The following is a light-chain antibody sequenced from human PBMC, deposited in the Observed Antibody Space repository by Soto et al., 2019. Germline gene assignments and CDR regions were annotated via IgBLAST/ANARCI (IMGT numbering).Light chain of an antibody. CDR3: QQYGSSPPST. Sequence: EIVLTQSPGTLSLSPGERATLSCRASQSVSSSYLAWYQQKPGQAPRLLIYGASSRATGIPDRFSGSGSGTGFTLTISRLEPEDFAVYYCQQYGSSPPSTFGQGTKMDIK. CDR1: QSVSSSY. J-gene: IGKJ2*01. V-gene: IGKV3-20*01. CDR2: GAS.